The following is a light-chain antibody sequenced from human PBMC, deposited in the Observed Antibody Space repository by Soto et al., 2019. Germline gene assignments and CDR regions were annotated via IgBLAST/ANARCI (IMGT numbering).Light chain of an antibody. CDR3: QAWDSSTANVV. Sequence: SSELTQPPSVSVSPGQTASITCSGDKLGDKYACWYQQKPGQSPVLVIYQDRKRPSGIPERFSGSNSGNTATLTISGTQAMDEADYYCQAWDSSTANVVFGGGTKLTVL. CDR2: QDR. CDR1: KLGDKY. J-gene: IGLJ2*01. V-gene: IGLV3-1*01.